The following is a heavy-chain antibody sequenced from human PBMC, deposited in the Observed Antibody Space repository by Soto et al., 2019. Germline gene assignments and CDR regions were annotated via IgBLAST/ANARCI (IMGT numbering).Heavy chain of an antibody. D-gene: IGHD3-22*01. CDR1: GVTFSRYG. Sequence: HPGGSLRLSCAASGVTFSRYGMHWVRQAPGKGLEWVAVMSYDGSNEYYADSVKGRFTISRDNAKNSLYLQMISLRAEDTAVYYCARGDYFDTSGHFSDAFDIWGQGTMVTVSS. J-gene: IGHJ3*02. CDR2: MSYDGSNE. CDR3: ARGDYFDTSGHFSDAFDI. V-gene: IGHV3-30*03.